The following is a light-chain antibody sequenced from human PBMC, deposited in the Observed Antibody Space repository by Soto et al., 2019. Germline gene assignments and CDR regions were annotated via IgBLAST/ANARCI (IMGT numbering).Light chain of an antibody. Sequence: QSALTQPASVSGSPGQSITISCTGTSSDVGGYKYVSWYQQHPGKAPKLLIYTVNNRPSGVSHRFSGSKSGNTASLTISGLQAEDEADYYCSSYTSSSSYVFGTGTKVTVL. CDR1: SSDVGGYKY. V-gene: IGLV2-14*03. CDR3: SSYTSSSSYV. CDR2: TVN. J-gene: IGLJ1*01.